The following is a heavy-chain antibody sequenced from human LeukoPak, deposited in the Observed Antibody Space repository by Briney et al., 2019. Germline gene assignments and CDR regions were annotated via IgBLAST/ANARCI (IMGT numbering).Heavy chain of an antibody. D-gene: IGHD2-15*01. CDR2: IYNSGNT. Sequence: SETLSLTCTVSGGSISSYYWSWIRQPPGKGLEWIGYIYNSGNTNYNPSLKSRVTISVDTSKNQFSLKLSSVTAADTAVYYCARGARVARGAFDIWGQGTMVTVSS. CDR3: ARGARVARGAFDI. V-gene: IGHV4-59*01. CDR1: GGSISSYY. J-gene: IGHJ3*02.